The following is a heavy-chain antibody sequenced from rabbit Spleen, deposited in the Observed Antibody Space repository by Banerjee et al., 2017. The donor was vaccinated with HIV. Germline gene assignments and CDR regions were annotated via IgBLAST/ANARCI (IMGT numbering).Heavy chain of an antibody. Sequence: QSLEESGGDLVKPGASLTLTCTASGFSFSSRYYMCWVRQAPGKGLEWIACIDNSDGDTDYANWPKGRFTISKTSSTTVTLQMTSLTAADTAIYFCARNYVNAFDPWGPGTLVTVS. J-gene: IGHJ2*01. CDR3: ARNYVNAFDP. CDR2: IDNSDGDT. V-gene: IGHV1S40*01. D-gene: IGHD1-1*01. CDR1: GFSFSSRYY.